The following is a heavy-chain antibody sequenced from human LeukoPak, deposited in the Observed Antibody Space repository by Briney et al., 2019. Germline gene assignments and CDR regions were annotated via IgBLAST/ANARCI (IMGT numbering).Heavy chain of an antibody. Sequence: PPGESLRLSCAVSGFTFSIYDMHSVRQAPGKGLEWVAFIRYDGGIKYYADSVKGRFTISKDNSENTVSLQMNSLRPEDTAVYYCTKLAAASPDYWGQGTLVTVSS. J-gene: IGHJ4*02. CDR3: TKLAAASPDY. V-gene: IGHV3-30*02. CDR1: GFTFSIYD. D-gene: IGHD6-13*01. CDR2: IRYDGGIK.